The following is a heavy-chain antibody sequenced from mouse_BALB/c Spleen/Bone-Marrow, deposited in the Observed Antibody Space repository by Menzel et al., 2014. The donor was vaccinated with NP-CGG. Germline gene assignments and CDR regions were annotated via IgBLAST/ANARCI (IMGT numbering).Heavy chain of an antibody. V-gene: IGHV14-3*02. D-gene: IGHD2-14*01. Sequence: VQLKESGAELVKPGASVKLSCTVSGFNIKDTYMHWVKQRPEQGLEWIGRIDPANGNTKYDPKFQGKATITADTSSNTAYLQLSSLASEDTAVYYCASYRYGWYFDVWGAGTTVTVSS. CDR2: IDPANGNT. CDR3: ASYRYGWYFDV. CDR1: GFNIKDTY. J-gene: IGHJ1*01.